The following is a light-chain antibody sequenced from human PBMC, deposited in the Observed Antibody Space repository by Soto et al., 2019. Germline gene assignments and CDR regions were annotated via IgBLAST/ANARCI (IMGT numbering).Light chain of an antibody. V-gene: IGKV3-15*01. Sequence: PASLSVSPGGRATLSCRASQNVNSNLAWYQQKPGQAPRFLIYGASKRATGFPARFSGSGSGTDFTLTISSLQSEDFAVYYCQQYNNWPWTFGQGTKVDIK. J-gene: IGKJ1*01. CDR1: QNVNSN. CDR2: GAS. CDR3: QQYNNWPWT.